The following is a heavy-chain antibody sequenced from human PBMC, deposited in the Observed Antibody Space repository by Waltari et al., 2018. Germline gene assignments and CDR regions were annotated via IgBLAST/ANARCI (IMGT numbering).Heavy chain of an antibody. CDR1: GGSISSSSYY. D-gene: IGHD6-13*01. CDR2: IYYSGST. Sequence: QLQLQESGPGLVKPSETLSLTCTVSGGSISSSSYYWGWTRQPPGKGLEWIGRIYYSGSTYYNPSLKSRVTISVDTSKNQFSLKLSSVTAADTAVYYCARVYPIAAAGTPFDYWGQGTLVTVSS. J-gene: IGHJ4*02. V-gene: IGHV4-39*01. CDR3: ARVYPIAAAGTPFDY.